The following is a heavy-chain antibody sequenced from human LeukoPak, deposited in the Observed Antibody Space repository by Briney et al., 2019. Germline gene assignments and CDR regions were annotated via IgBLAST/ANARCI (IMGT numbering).Heavy chain of an antibody. V-gene: IGHV1-2*04. D-gene: IGHD1-26*01. Sequence: VASVKVSCKASGYSFTDYYIHWVRQAPGQGLEWMGWINPFSGGTKYAQKFQGWVTMTRDTSISTAYMELRSLRSDDTAVYYCARAASRVGATFDYWGQGTLVTVSS. CDR1: GYSFTDYY. CDR3: ARAASRVGATFDY. J-gene: IGHJ4*02. CDR2: INPFSGGT.